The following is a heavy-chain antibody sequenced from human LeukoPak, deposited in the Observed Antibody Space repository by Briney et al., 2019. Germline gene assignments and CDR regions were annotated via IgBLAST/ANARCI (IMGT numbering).Heavy chain of an antibody. Sequence: PSETLSLTCTVSGYSISSDYYWGWVRQPPGKGLEWIGSIYHSGSTYYNPSLKSRVTISVDTSKNQFSLKLTSVAAADTAVYYCARAIEVGAMTPFDYWGQGTLVTVSS. V-gene: IGHV4-38-2*02. CDR1: GYSISSDYY. CDR3: ARAIEVGAMTPFDY. CDR2: IYHSGST. D-gene: IGHD1-26*01. J-gene: IGHJ4*02.